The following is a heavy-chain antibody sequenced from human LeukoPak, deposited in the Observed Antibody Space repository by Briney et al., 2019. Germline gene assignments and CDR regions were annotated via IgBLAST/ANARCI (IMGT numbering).Heavy chain of an antibody. CDR2: INAGNGNT. D-gene: IGHD5-18*01. J-gene: IGHJ6*02. CDR3: AADPGYGVALDYYYYGMDV. Sequence: GASVKVSCKASGYTFTSYGISWVRQAPGQGLEWMGWINAGNGNTKYSQKFQGRVTITRDMSTSTAYMELSSLSSEDTAVYYCAADPGYGVALDYYYYGMDVWGQGTTVTVSS. CDR1: GYTFTSYG. V-gene: IGHV1-18*01.